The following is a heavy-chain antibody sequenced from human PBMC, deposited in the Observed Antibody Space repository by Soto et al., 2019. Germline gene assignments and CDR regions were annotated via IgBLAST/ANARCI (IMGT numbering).Heavy chain of an antibody. CDR2: ITNTGGAT. V-gene: IGHV3-23*01. J-gene: IGHJ5*02. D-gene: IGHD3-3*02. CDR3: ARNPRSDIFGVRTIVENWLDA. CDR1: GFNFGNFG. Sequence: PGGSLRLSCAASGFNFGNFGRSWVRQAPGKGLQWVSSITNTGGATYHTDSVKGRFIVSRDNSKNVMFLLMRGLGVDDTALYFCARNPRSDIFGVRTIVENWLDAWGRGSLVTVSS.